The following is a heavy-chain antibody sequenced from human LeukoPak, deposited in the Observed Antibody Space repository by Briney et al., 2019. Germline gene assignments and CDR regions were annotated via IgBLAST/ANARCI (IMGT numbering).Heavy chain of an antibody. CDR1: GGTFSSYA. CDR3: ARIGYRGYDLDSPVDY. Sequence: SVKVSCKASGGTFSSYAISWVRQAPGQGLEWMGRIIPILGIANYAQKFQGRVTITADKSTSTAYMELSSLRSEDTAVYYCARIGYRGYDLDSPVDYWGQGTLVTVSS. D-gene: IGHD5-12*01. CDR2: IIPILGIA. J-gene: IGHJ4*02. V-gene: IGHV1-69*04.